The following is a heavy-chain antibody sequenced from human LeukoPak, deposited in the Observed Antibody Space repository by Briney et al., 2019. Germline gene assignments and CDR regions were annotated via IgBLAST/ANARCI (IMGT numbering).Heavy chain of an antibody. D-gene: IGHD6-6*01. CDR1: GGSISSYY. J-gene: IGHJ4*02. Sequence: SETLSLTCTVSGGSISSYYWSWIPQPPGKGLELNGYIYYSGSTNYNPSLKSRVTISVDTSKNQFSLKLSSVTAADTAVYYCARAIAAPGDYFDYWGQGTLVTVSS. CDR3: ARAIAAPGDYFDY. V-gene: IGHV4-59*01. CDR2: IYYSGST.